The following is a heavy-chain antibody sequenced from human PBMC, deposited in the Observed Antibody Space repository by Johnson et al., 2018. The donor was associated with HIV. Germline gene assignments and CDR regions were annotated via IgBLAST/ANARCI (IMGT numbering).Heavy chain of an antibody. CDR2: IKQDGSEK. D-gene: IGHD3-16*02. CDR3: ARGPIADDAFDI. CDR1: GFIFSSYW. V-gene: IGHV3-7*02. J-gene: IGHJ3*02. Sequence: VQLVESGGGLVQPGGSLRLSCAVSGFIFSSYWMSWVRQAPGKGLEWVANIKQDGSEKYYTDSVKGRFTTSRDNSKNTVYLQMNSLRAEDTAVYFCARGPIADDAFDIWGQGTMVTVSS.